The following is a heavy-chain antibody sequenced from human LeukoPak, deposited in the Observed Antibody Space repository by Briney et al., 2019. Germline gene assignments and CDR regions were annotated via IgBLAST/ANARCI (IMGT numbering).Heavy chain of an antibody. V-gene: IGHV4-59*01. CDR2: IYYSGST. CDR3: ARVRYDSSGYSGNWFDP. D-gene: IGHD3-22*01. J-gene: IGHJ5*02. CDR1: GGSISSYY. Sequence: SETLSLTCTVSGGSISSYYWSWIRQPPGKGLEWIGYIYYSGSTNYNPSLKSRVTISVDTSKNQFSLKLGSVTAADTAVYYCARVRYDSSGYSGNWFDPWGQGTLVTVSS.